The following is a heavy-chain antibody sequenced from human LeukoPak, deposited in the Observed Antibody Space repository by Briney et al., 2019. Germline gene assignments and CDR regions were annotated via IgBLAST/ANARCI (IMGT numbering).Heavy chain of an antibody. CDR2: MCYSEST. CDR1: GGSISVYY. D-gene: IGHD3-22*01. Sequence: SETLSLTCTVSGGSISVYYWSWIRQPPGKGLEWIGYMCYSESTNYNPSLKSRVTISVDTSKNQFSLKLSSVTAADTAVYYCARHSKYYYDSSGSYVGYFQHWGQGTLVTVSS. V-gene: IGHV4-59*08. CDR3: ARHSKYYYDSSGSYVGYFQH. J-gene: IGHJ1*01.